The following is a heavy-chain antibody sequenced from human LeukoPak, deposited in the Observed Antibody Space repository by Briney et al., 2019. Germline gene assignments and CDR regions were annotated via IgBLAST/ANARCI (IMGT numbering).Heavy chain of an antibody. CDR2: IYSGGST. J-gene: IGHJ4*02. CDR1: GFTVSSNY. CDR3: ARALAVASFDY. D-gene: IGHD6-19*01. V-gene: IGHV3-66*01. Sequence: GGSLRLSCAASGFTVSSNYMSWVRQAPGKGLEWVSVIYSGGSTYYADSVKGRFTISRDNSKNTLYLQMNSLRAEDTAVYYCARALAVASFDYWGQGTLVTVSS.